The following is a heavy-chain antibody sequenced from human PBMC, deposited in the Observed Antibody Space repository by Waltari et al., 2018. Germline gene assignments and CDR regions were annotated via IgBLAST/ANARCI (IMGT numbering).Heavy chain of an antibody. CDR2: INHGGST. V-gene: IGHV4-34*01. CDR3: ARQTGFYSSSWYYFDY. D-gene: IGHD6-13*01. Sequence: QVQLQQWGAGLLKPSETLSLTCAVYGGSFSGYYWSWIRQPPGKGLEWIGEINHGGSTKHNPSLKRRVTKSVDTSKNQFTLKLSSVTAADTDVYYCARQTGFYSSSWYYFDYWGQGTLVTVSS. J-gene: IGHJ4*02. CDR1: GGSFSGYY.